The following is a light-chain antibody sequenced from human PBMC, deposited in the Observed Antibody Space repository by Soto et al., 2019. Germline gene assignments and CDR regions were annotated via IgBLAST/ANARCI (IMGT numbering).Light chain of an antibody. V-gene: IGLV4-69*01. CDR1: SGHSNYA. J-gene: IGLJ2*01. CDR2: LNSYGSH. Sequence: QPVLTQSPSASASLGASVKLTCTLSSGHSNYAIAWHQQQSEKGPRYLMKLNSYGSHSKGDGIPDRFSGSSSGAERYLTISSLQSEDEADYYCQTWGSGIVVFGGGTKLTVL. CDR3: QTWGSGIVV.